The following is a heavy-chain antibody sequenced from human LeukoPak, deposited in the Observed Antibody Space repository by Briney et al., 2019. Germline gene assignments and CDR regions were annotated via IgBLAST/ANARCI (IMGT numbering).Heavy chain of an antibody. CDR1: GGSFGGYY. V-gene: IGHV4-34*01. J-gene: IGHJ4*02. CDR2: INHSGST. CDR3: ARGLRGTAGARFDY. D-gene: IGHD1-1*01. Sequence: SETLSLTCAVYGGSFGGYYWSWIRQPPGKGLEWIGEINHSGSTNYNPSLKSRVTISVDTSKNQFSLKLSSVTAADTAVYYCARGLRGTAGARFDYWGQGTLVTVSS.